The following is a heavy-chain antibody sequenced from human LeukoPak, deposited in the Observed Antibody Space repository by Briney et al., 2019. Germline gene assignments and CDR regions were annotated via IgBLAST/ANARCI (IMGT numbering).Heavy chain of an antibody. Sequence: SETLSLTCSVSGGSISKADYYWGWIRQAPGKGLEWIGSMFYGGTNHYNPSLKSRATISVDTSKNQFSLKLTSVTAADAAIYYCARQLPTAAADTRGYFDYWGQGAVVTVSS. CDR2: MFYGGTN. J-gene: IGHJ4*01. D-gene: IGHD6-13*01. V-gene: IGHV4-39*01. CDR3: ARQLPTAAADTRGYFDY. CDR1: GGSISKADYY.